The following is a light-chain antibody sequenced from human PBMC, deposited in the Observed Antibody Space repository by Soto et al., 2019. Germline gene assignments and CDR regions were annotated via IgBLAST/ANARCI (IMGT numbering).Light chain of an antibody. CDR1: QSVSSSY. CDR2: GAS. J-gene: IGKJ1*01. CDR3: QQYGSSPPT. V-gene: IGKV3-20*01. Sequence: EIVLTQSPGTLSLSPGERATLSCRASQSVSSSYLAWYQKKPGQSPRLLIYGASSRATGISDRFGGSGSATDFTLTISRLEPEDFAVYYCQQYGSSPPTFGQGTKVEMK.